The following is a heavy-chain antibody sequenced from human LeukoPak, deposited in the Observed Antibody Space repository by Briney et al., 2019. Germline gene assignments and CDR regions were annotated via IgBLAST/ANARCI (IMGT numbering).Heavy chain of an antibody. CDR2: IYESGTT. Sequence: SSETLSLTCAVYGESLNSYYWSWVPQPPGGGREWIGEIYESGTTEYNPSLKSRVTISMVPSKQQFSLSLSSVTAADTAVYYCARGAWATRLGSWGLGTPVIVSS. CDR1: GESLNSYY. V-gene: IGHV4-34*01. CDR3: ARGAWATRLGS. J-gene: IGHJ4*02. D-gene: IGHD2-15*01.